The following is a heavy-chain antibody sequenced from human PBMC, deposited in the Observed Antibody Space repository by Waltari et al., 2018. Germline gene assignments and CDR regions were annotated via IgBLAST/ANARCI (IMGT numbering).Heavy chain of an antibody. Sequence: QLQLQESGPGLVKPSETLSLTCTVSGGSISSSNYYWGWIRQPPGKGLEWIGSIYYSGPTYYNPSLKSRVTISVDTSKNQFSRKLSSVTAADTAMYYCARQFKGYNYGLGDYYYYGMDVWGQGTTVTVSS. J-gene: IGHJ6*02. V-gene: IGHV4-39*01. CDR1: GGSISSSNYY. CDR3: ARQFKGYNYGLGDYYYYGMDV. D-gene: IGHD5-18*01. CDR2: IYYSGPT.